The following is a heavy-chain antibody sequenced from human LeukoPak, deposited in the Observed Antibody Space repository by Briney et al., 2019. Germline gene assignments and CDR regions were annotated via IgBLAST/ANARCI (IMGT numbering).Heavy chain of an antibody. CDR3: ARDMYIVVVPAASGHYYGMDV. J-gene: IGHJ6*02. V-gene: IGHV1-2*02. CDR1: GYTFTGYY. CDR2: INPNSGGT. D-gene: IGHD2-2*01. Sequence: ASVKVSCKASGYTFTGYYMHWVRQAPGQGLEWMGWINPNSGGTNYAQKFQGRVTMTRDTSISTAYMELSRLRSDDTAVYYCARDMYIVVVPAASGHYYGMDVWGQGTTVTVSS.